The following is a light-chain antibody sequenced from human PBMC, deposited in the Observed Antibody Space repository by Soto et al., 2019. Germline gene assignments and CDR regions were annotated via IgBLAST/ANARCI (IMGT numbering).Light chain of an antibody. CDR3: QQSGSSPRT. Sequence: IVLTQSPGTLSLSPGERATLSCRASQSVRNSYLAWYQQKPGQAPRLLIYDASNRATGIPDRFSGSGSGTDFTLTINRLEPEDFAVYYCQQSGSSPRTFGQGTKLEIK. J-gene: IGKJ2*01. CDR2: DAS. V-gene: IGKV3-20*01. CDR1: QSVRNSY.